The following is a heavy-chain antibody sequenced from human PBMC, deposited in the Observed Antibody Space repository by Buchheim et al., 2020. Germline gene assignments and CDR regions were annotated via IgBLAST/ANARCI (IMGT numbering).Heavy chain of an antibody. CDR1: GYTFTGYY. D-gene: IGHD3/OR15-3a*01. J-gene: IGHJ6*02. CDR3: ARGSGDWLSSHYYYGMDV. Sequence: QVQLVQSGAEVKKPGASVKVSCKASGYTFTGYYMHWVRQAPGQGLEWMGWINHNSGGTNYAQKFQGRVTMTRDTSISTAYMELSRLRSDDTAVYYCARGSGDWLSSHYYYGMDVWGQGTT. CDR2: INHNSGGT. V-gene: IGHV1-2*02.